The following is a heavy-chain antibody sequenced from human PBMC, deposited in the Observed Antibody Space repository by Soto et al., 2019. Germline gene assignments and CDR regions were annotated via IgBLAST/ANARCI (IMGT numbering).Heavy chain of an antibody. D-gene: IGHD2-15*01. CDR2: ISAYNGNT. J-gene: IGHJ6*02. CDR1: GYTFTSYG. Sequence: QVQLVQSGAEVKKPGASVKVSCKASGYTFTSYGISWVRQAPGQGLEWMGWISAYNGNTNYAQKLQGRVTMTTDTTTGTAYMELGSLRSDDTVVYYCARDGEFAGSGTKDYYYYGMDVWGQGTTVIVSS. V-gene: IGHV1-18*01. CDR3: ARDGEFAGSGTKDYYYYGMDV.